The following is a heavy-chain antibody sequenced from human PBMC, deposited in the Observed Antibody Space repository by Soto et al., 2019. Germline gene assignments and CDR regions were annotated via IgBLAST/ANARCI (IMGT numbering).Heavy chain of an antibody. CDR1: GGSISSGGYS. CDR2: IYHSGST. CDR3: ARFEGGWFDP. V-gene: IGHV4-30-2*01. D-gene: IGHD3-16*01. Sequence: SETLSLTCAVSGGSISSGGYSWSCIRQPPGKGLEWIGYIYHSGSTYYNPSLKSRVTISVDRSKNQFSLKLSSVTAADTAVYYYARFEGGWFDPWGQGTLVTVSS. J-gene: IGHJ5*02.